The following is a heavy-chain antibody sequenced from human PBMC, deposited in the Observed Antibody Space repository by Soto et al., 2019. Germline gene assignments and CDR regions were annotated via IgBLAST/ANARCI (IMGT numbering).Heavy chain of an antibody. CDR3: ATVFVPYYDFWSGPRAWFDP. Sequence: GASVKVSCKVSGYTLTELSMHWVRQAPGRGLKWMGGFDPEDGETIYAQKFQGRVTMTEDTSTDTAYMELSSLRSEDTAVYYCATVFVPYYDFWSGPRAWFDPWGQGTLVTVSS. D-gene: IGHD3-3*01. CDR1: GYTLTELS. CDR2: FDPEDGET. V-gene: IGHV1-24*01. J-gene: IGHJ5*02.